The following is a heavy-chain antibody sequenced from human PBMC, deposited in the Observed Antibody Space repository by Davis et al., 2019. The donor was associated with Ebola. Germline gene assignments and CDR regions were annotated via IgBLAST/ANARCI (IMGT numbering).Heavy chain of an antibody. D-gene: IGHD2-2*01. J-gene: IGHJ6*02. Sequence: GSLRLSCAVYGGSFSGYYWSWIRQPPGKGLEWIGEINHSGSTNYNPSLKSRVTISVDTSKNQFSLKLSSVTAADTAVYYCARGRGCISTSCYLYYYYGMDVWGQGTTVTVSS. CDR2: INHSGST. CDR1: GGSFSGYY. CDR3: ARGRGCISTSCYLYYYYGMDV. V-gene: IGHV4-34*01.